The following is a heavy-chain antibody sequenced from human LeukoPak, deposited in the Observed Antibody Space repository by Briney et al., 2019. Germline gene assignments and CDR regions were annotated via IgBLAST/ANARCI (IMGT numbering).Heavy chain of an antibody. CDR3: AAASGSYFAPFDY. Sequence: PGGSLRPSCAASGFTFSGHWMSWVRQAPGKGLEWVANINQGGSDKYYVDSVKGRFTISRDNANNLLYLQMNSLRGEDTAVYYCAAASGSYFAPFDYWGQGTLVTVSS. D-gene: IGHD1-26*01. CDR1: GFTFSGHW. V-gene: IGHV3-7*01. CDR2: INQGGSDK. J-gene: IGHJ4*02.